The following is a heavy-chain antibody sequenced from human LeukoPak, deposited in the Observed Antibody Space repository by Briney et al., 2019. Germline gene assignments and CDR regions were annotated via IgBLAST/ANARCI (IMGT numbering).Heavy chain of an antibody. CDR2: MNPNSGNT. Sequence: ASVKVSCTASGYTFTSYDINWVRQAPGQGLEWMGWMNPNSGNTGYAQKFQGRVTMTRNTSISTAYMELSSLRSEDTAVYYCARTWDTGTTSGRDYWGQGTLVTVSS. CDR3: ARTWDTGTTSGRDY. CDR1: GYTFTSYD. V-gene: IGHV1-8*01. J-gene: IGHJ4*02. D-gene: IGHD1-1*01.